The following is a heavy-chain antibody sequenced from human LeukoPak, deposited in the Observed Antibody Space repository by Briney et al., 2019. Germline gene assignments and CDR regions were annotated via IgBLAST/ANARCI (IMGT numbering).Heavy chain of an antibody. Sequence: KRSQTLSLTRAISGDSVSSNSAAWNWIRQSPSRRLEWLGMTHYTSQWYSDYAVSVKSRITISPDTSKNQFSLQLNSVTPEDTAVYYCARDLRLEMYGWGQGTLVTVSS. J-gene: IGHJ4*02. CDR3: ARDLRLEMYG. CDR1: GDSVSSNSAA. D-gene: IGHD2-8*01. V-gene: IGHV6-1*01. CDR2: THYTSQWYS.